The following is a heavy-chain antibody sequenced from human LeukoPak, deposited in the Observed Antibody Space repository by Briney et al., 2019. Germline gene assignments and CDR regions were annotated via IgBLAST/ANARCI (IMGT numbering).Heavy chain of an antibody. J-gene: IGHJ4*02. V-gene: IGHV3-30-3*01. D-gene: IGHD6-6*01. CDR1: GGSISSSS. CDR3: DPHDSSSHF. CDR2: ISSDGSNE. Sequence: LSLTCTVSGGSISSSSYYWGWIRQPPGKGLEWVAFISSDGSNEYYADTVKGRFTISRDNSKNTLYLQMNSLRDEDTAVYYCDPHDSSSHFWGQGTLVTVSS.